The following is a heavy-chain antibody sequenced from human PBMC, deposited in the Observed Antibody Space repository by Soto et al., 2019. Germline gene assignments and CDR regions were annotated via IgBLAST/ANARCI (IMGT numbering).Heavy chain of an antibody. CDR3: ARERQQLTLNWFDP. V-gene: IGHV1-18*01. Sequence: ASVKVSCKAAGTTFISYGISWVRQAPGQGLEWMGWISIYSGDTNNAPNLHGRITMTTDTSTSTTYMELGSLRSEDTAVYYCARERQQLTLNWFDPWGQGTLVTVSS. CDR2: ISIYSGDT. D-gene: IGHD6-13*01. J-gene: IGHJ5*02. CDR1: GTTFISYG.